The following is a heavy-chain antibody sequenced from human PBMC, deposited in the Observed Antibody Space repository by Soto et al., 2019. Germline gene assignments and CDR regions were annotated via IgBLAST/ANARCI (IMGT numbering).Heavy chain of an antibody. Sequence: EVQLLESGGGLVQPGGSLRLSCAASGFTFSTYAMNWVRQAPGNGLEWVAAISGSGGSIHYADSVKGRFTISRDNSKNTLYLQMNSLRDEDTAVYHCVKGYWKGDVSGQGTTVTVSS. CDR2: ISGSGGSI. CDR1: GFTFSTYA. J-gene: IGHJ6*02. CDR3: VKGYWKGDV. D-gene: IGHD1-1*01. V-gene: IGHV3-23*01.